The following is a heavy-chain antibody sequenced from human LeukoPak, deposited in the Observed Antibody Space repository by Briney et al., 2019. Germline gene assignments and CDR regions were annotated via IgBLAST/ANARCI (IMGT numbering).Heavy chain of an antibody. D-gene: IGHD3-10*01. CDR3: AKGRYGSGSFSTPFEY. CDR2: ISSGGGST. V-gene: IGHV3-43*01. CDR1: GFTFDDYS. J-gene: IGHJ4*02. Sequence: GGSLRLSCAASGFTFDDYSMHWVRQAPGKGLEWVSLISSGGGSTYYADSVKGRFTISRDNSKNSLYVQLNNLRTEDTALYYCAKGRYGSGSFSTPFEYWGQGTLVTVSS.